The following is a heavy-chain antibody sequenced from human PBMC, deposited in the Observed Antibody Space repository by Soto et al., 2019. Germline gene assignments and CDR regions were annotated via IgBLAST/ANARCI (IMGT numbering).Heavy chain of an antibody. CDR3: TKDRSGLRLGELSPHDY. J-gene: IGHJ4*02. CDR2: ISHDGSNK. CDR1: GFTFSSHW. Sequence: GGSLRLSCAGSGFTFSSHWMSWVRQAPGKGLEWVAVISHDGSNKYYADSVKGRFTISRDNSKNTLYLQMNSLRAEDTAVYYCTKDRSGLRLGELSPHDYWGQGTLVTVSS. V-gene: IGHV3-30*18. D-gene: IGHD3-16*02.